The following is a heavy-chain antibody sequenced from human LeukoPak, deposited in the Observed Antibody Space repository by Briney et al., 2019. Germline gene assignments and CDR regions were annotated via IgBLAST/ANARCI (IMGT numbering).Heavy chain of an antibody. Sequence: GGSLRLSCAASGFTVSSNYMTWVRQAPGKGLEWVSVIYKNAITYYADTVKGRFTISRDNSKNMLYLQMNSLGAEDTAVYYCAREEGRGRAFDIWGQGTMVTVSS. V-gene: IGHV3-53*01. CDR1: GFTVSSNY. D-gene: IGHD3-16*01. CDR3: AREEGRGRAFDI. CDR2: IYKNAIT. J-gene: IGHJ3*02.